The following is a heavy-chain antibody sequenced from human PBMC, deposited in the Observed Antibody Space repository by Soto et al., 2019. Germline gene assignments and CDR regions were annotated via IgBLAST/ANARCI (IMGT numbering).Heavy chain of an antibody. CDR3: ARVKRITIFGVVTPVDY. CDR2: ISAYNGNT. J-gene: IGHJ4*02. D-gene: IGHD3-3*01. Sequence: QVQLVQSGAEVKKPGASVKVSCKASGYTFTSYGISWVRQAPGQGLEWMGWISAYNGNTNYAQKLQGRVTMTTDTSTSTAYMELRSLSSDDTAVYYCARVKRITIFGVVTPVDYWGQGTLVTVSS. CDR1: GYTFTSYG. V-gene: IGHV1-18*01.